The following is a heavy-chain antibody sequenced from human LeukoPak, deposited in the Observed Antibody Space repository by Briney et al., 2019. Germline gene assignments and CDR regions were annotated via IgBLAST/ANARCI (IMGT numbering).Heavy chain of an antibody. D-gene: IGHD6-13*01. CDR3: ARDRLAAAGGHDY. CDR1: GFTFSSYW. CDR2: IKQDGSDK. J-gene: IGHJ4*02. Sequence: GGSPRLSCAASGFTFSSYWMSWVRQAPGKGLEWVANIKQDGSDKYYVDSVKGRFTISRDNAKNSLYLQMNSLRAEDTAVYYCARDRLAAAGGHDYWGQGTLVTVSS. V-gene: IGHV3-7*01.